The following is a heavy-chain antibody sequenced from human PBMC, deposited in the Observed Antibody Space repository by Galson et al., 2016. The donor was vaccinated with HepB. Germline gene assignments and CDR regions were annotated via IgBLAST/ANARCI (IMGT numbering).Heavy chain of an antibody. D-gene: IGHD3-10*01. CDR1: GFTFSSHA. Sequence: SLRLSCAASGFTFSSHAMHWVRQAPGKGLEWVAVISYDGSNKYYADSVKGRFTISRDNSKNTLYLQMNSLRAEDTAVYYCAKDPYYYGSGNHYCHYWGQGTLVTVSS. CDR2: ISYDGSNK. CDR3: AKDPYYYGSGNHYCHY. J-gene: IGHJ4*02. V-gene: IGHV3-30*04.